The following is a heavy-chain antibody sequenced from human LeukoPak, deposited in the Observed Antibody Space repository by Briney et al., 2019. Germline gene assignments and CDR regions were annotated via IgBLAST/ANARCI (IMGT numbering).Heavy chain of an antibody. CDR1: GFTFSSYA. CDR3: ARVKSGLTTVSDY. Sequence: GGSLTLSCAASGFTFSSYAMYWVRQAPGKGLEWVSYISSSSGYANYADSVKGRFTISRDNAENSLYLQMNSLRAEDTAVYYCARVKSGLTTVSDYWGQGTLVTDSS. CDR2: ISSSSGYA. D-gene: IGHD4-17*01. V-gene: IGHV3-21*05. J-gene: IGHJ4*02.